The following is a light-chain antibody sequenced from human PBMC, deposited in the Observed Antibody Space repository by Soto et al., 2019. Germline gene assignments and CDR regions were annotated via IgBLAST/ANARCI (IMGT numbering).Light chain of an antibody. CDR3: GSCSSTTTREV. Sequence: QSVLAQPAPVSGSPGQSITISCTGASSDVGGYDFVSWYQHHPGTPPKLIIYEVTHRPSGVSHRFSGSKSASTASLTISGLQVEDEADYFCGSCSSTTTREVFGTGTKVTVL. CDR2: EVT. CDR1: SSDVGGYDF. V-gene: IGLV2-14*01. J-gene: IGLJ1*01.